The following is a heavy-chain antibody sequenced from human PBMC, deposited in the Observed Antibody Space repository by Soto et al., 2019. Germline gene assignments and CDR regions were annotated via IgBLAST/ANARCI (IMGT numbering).Heavy chain of an antibody. D-gene: IGHD1-26*01. CDR1: GFSVSSNY. V-gene: IGHV3-53*01. J-gene: IGHJ5*02. CDR2: HYSGGST. CDR3: ARHRHPRGTVGATSPLDP. Sequence: GGSLRLSCAISGFSVSSNYLSWVRQAPGKGLEWVSVHYSGGSTYYADSVQGRFTISRDKSNNTLYLQMRRVRAEDTAVYFCARHRHPRGTVGATSPLDPWGEGTQVTVSS.